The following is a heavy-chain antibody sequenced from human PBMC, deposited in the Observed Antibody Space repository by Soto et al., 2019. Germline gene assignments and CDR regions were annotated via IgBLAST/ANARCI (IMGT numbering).Heavy chain of an antibody. D-gene: IGHD3-16*01. J-gene: IGHJ3*02. V-gene: IGHV4-31*03. CDR1: GGSISSGGYY. Sequence: SETLSLTCTVSGGSISSGGYYWSWIRQHPGKGLEWIGYIYYSGSTYYNPSLKSRVTIPVDTSKNQFSLKLSSVTAADTAVYYCARAKDSYYDYIWGSDGNGSDAFDIWGQGTMVTVSS. CDR3: ARAKDSYYDYIWGSDGNGSDAFDI. CDR2: IYYSGST.